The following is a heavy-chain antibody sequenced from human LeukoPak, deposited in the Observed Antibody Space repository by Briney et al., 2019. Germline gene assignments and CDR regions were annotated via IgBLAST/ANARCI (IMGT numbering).Heavy chain of an antibody. CDR1: GFTFSSYS. D-gene: IGHD2-2*01. V-gene: IGHV3-48*04. Sequence: PGGSLRLSCAASGFTFSSYSMNWVRQAPGKGLEWVSYISSSSSTIYYADSVKGRFTISRDNAKNSLYLQMNSLRAEDTAVYYCARTRRSVPAADYFDYWGQGTLVTVSS. CDR2: ISSSSSTI. J-gene: IGHJ4*02. CDR3: ARTRRSVPAADYFDY.